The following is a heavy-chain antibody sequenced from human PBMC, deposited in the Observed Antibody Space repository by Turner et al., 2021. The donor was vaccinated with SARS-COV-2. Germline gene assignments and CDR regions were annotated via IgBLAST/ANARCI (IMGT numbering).Heavy chain of an antibody. D-gene: IGHD3-22*01. CDR1: GGSISSSSYY. V-gene: IGHV4-39*01. Sequence: QLQLQESGPGLGKPSETRSLTCTVSGGSISSSSYYWGWIRQPPGKGLEWIGSIYYSGSTYYNPSLNSRGTISVDTSKNQFSLKLSSVTAADTAVYYCARHKGDYDSSELLGWGQGTLVTVSS. CDR2: IYYSGST. J-gene: IGHJ4*02. CDR3: ARHKGDYDSSELLG.